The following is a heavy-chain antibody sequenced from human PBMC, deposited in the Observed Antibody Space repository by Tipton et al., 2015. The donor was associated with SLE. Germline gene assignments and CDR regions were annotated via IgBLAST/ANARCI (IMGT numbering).Heavy chain of an antibody. V-gene: IGHV4-39*07. Sequence: LRLSCTVSGGSISRSSHYWGWIRQPPGKGLGWIGSIYYSGRTYYNSSLKSRVTISVDTSKNQFSLKLSSVTDADTAVYYCAREGQYQGWFDPWGQGTLVTVSS. CDR1: GGSISRSSHY. CDR2: IYYSGRT. D-gene: IGHD2-2*01. J-gene: IGHJ5*02. CDR3: AREGQYQGWFDP.